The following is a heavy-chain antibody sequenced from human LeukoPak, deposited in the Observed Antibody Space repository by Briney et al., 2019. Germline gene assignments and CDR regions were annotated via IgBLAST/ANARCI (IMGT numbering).Heavy chain of an antibody. J-gene: IGHJ4*02. CDR2: ISYDGSNK. V-gene: IGHV3-30*18. D-gene: IGHD4-17*01. CDR1: GFTFSSYG. Sequence: GGSLRLSCAASGFTFSSYGMHWVRQAPGKGLEWVAVISYDGSNKYYADSVKGRFTISRDNSKNTLYLQMNSLRAEDTAVYHCANGDYSYFDYWGQGTLVTVSS. CDR3: ANGDYSYFDY.